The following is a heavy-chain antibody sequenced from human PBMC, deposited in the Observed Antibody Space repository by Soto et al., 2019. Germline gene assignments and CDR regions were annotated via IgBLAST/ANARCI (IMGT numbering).Heavy chain of an antibody. V-gene: IGHV4-31*03. Sequence: PSETLSLTCTVSGGSISSGGYYWSWIRQHPGKGLEWIGYIYYSGSTYYNPSLKSRVTISVDTSKNQFSLKLSSVTAADTAVYYCARGHPPPRYSSNWYENGLDYWGQGTLVTVSS. CDR2: IYYSGST. D-gene: IGHD6-13*01. CDR1: GGSISSGGYY. CDR3: ARGHPPPRYSSNWYENGLDY. J-gene: IGHJ4*02.